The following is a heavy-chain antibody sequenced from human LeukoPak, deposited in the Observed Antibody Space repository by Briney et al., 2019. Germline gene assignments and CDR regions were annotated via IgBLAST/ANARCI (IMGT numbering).Heavy chain of an antibody. CDR3: TRDTAHYYDSSGYYAY. J-gene: IGHJ4*02. V-gene: IGHV3-49*04. CDR2: IRSKAYGGTT. Sequence: GGSLRPSCTASGFTFGDYAMSWVRQAPGKGLEWVGFIRSKAYGGTTEYAASVKGRFTISRDDSKSIAYLQMNSLKTEDTAVYYCTRDTAHYYDSSGYYAYWGPGTLVTVSS. D-gene: IGHD3-22*01. CDR1: GFTFGDYA.